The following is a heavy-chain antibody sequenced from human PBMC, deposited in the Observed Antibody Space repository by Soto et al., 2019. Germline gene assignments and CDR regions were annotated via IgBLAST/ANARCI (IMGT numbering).Heavy chain of an antibody. V-gene: IGHV4-4*02. CDR2: ISQSGTA. CDR1: GDSFSSGYW. J-gene: IGHJ4*02. D-gene: IGHD2-15*01. CDR3: ARHGGRFFEY. Sequence: QVQLHESGPGLVKPSETLSLTCAVSGDSFSSGYWWSWVRQPPGKGLQWIGQISQSGTANYNPSLESRVTMSVDKSKNQFSLILTSVTAADTAVYYCARHGGRFFEYWGQGILVTVSS.